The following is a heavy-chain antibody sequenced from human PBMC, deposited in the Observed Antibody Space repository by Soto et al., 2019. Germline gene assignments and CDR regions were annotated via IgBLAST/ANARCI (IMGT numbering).Heavy chain of an antibody. CDR2: FIVGGGNT. CDR1: GLNLSNSA. Sequence: SVEAACKIPGLNLSNSAIQWVRQARGQRLEWIGWFIVGGGNTKYAQMLHERLTITRDISTGTAYMELSRLTSEDTAVYYCVAELYSGGRCCSFDIWGQGTLVTVSS. V-gene: IGHV1-58*02. CDR3: VAELYSGGRCCSFDI. D-gene: IGHD2-15*01. J-gene: IGHJ3*02.